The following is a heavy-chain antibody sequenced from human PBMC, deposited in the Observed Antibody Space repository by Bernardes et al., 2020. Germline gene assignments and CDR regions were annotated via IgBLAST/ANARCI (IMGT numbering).Heavy chain of an antibody. Sequence: ASVKVSCKASGYTFTGYYMHWVRQAPGQGLEWMGWINPNSGGTNYAQKFQGWVTMTRDTSISTAYMELSRLRSDDTAVYYCARGGSVVVVAATDYYYYGMDVWGQGTTVTGSS. D-gene: IGHD2-15*01. CDR3: ARGGSVVVVAATDYYYYGMDV. CDR1: GYTFTGYY. V-gene: IGHV1-2*04. CDR2: INPNSGGT. J-gene: IGHJ6*02.